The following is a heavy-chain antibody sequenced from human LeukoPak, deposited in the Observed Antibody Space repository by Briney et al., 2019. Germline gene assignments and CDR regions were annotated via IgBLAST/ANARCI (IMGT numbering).Heavy chain of an antibody. CDR2: ISYDGSNK. CDR3: ARDASVPAAGNWFDP. D-gene: IGHD2-2*01. CDR1: GFTFSSYA. Sequence: GGSLRLSCAASGFTFSSYAMHWVRQAPGKGLEWVAVISYDGSNKYYADSVKGRFTISRDNSKNTLYLQMNSLRAEDTAVYYCARDASVPAAGNWFDPWGQGTLVTVSS. V-gene: IGHV3-30-3*01. J-gene: IGHJ5*02.